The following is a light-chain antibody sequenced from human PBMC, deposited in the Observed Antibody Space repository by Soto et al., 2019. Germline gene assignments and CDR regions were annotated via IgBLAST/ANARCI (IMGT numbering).Light chain of an antibody. Sequence: DVVMTQSPLSLPVTLGQPASISCRSSQSLIHSDGNTYLNWFQQRPGQSPRRLIYKVSDRDSGVPDRFSGSGSSTDFTLKISRVEAEDVGVYYCMQGTHWPWTFGQGTEVEIK. CDR3: MQGTHWPWT. CDR1: QSLIHSDGNTY. J-gene: IGKJ1*01. CDR2: KVS. V-gene: IGKV2-30*02.